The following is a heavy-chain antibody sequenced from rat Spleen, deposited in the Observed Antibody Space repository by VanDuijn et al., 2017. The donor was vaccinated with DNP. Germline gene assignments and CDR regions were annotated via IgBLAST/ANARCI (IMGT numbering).Heavy chain of an antibody. CDR1: GYSITNNY. Sequence: EVQLQESGPGLVKPSQSLSLTCSVTGYSITNNYWGWVRKFPENKMEWVGHISFSGSTFYNPSLKSRISITRDTSKNQFFLHLNSVTTEDTATYYCARWSDYFDYWGQGVMVTVSS. V-gene: IGHV3-1*01. CDR3: ARWSDYFDY. CDR2: ISFSGST. J-gene: IGHJ2*01.